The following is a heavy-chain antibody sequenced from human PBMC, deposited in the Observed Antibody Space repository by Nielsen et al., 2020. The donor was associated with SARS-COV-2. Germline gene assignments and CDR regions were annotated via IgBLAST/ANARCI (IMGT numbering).Heavy chain of an antibody. D-gene: IGHD3-10*01. V-gene: IGHV1-2*06. Sequence: WVRQAPGQGLEWMGRINPNSGGTNCAQKFQGRVTMTRDTSISTAYMELSRLRSDDTAVYYCARDPRRITMVRGVIPPDYWGQGTLVTVSS. J-gene: IGHJ4*02. CDR3: ARDPRRITMVRGVIPPDY. CDR2: INPNSGGT.